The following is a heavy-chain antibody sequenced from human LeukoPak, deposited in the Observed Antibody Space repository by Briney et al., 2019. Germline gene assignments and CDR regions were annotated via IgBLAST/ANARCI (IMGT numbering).Heavy chain of an antibody. CDR3: ARGGAGGSGCFSPQYNWSDI. Sequence: SETLALIYSFWGGSISSSSQHWGWIRQPPGKGLEWIGSIYYSGSTYYNPSFKSRVTISVDTSKNQFTLKLSSVTATDTAVYYCARGGAGGSGCFSPQYNWSDICGEGTLVTVSS. D-gene: IGHD3-10*01. CDR1: GGSISSSSQH. V-gene: IGHV4-39*01. J-gene: IGHJ5*02. CDR2: IYYSGST.